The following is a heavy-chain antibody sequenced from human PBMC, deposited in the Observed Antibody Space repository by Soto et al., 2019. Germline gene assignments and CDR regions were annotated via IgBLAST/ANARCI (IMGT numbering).Heavy chain of an antibody. V-gene: IGHV5-10-1*01. J-gene: IGHJ6*02. CDR1: GYSFTSYW. Sequence: GASLKISCKGSGYSFTSYWISWVRQMPGKGLEWMGRIDPSDSYTNYSPSFQAHVTISADKSISTAYLQWSSLKASDTAMYYCARQPAPDYYYYGMDVWGQGTTVTVSS. CDR2: IDPSDSYT. CDR3: ARQPAPDYYYYGMDV.